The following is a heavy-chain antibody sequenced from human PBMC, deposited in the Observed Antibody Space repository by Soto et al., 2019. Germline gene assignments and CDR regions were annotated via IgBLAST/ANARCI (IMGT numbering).Heavy chain of an antibody. J-gene: IGHJ4*02. CDR1: GFPFSDYY. CDR3: DRELYYYDSSGYRHKYYFDY. D-gene: IGHD3-22*01. Sequence: GGSLRLSCAASGFPFSDYYMSWIRQSPGKGLEWVSYISSSSSYTNYADSVKGRFTISRDNAKNSLYLQMNSLRAEDTAVYYCDRELYYYDSSGYRHKYYFDYWGQGTMVTVSS. V-gene: IGHV3-11*06. CDR2: ISSSSSYT.